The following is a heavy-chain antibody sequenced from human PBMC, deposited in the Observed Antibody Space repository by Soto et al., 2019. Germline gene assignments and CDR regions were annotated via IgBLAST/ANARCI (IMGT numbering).Heavy chain of an antibody. V-gene: IGHV3-30*18. J-gene: IGHJ5*02. D-gene: IGHD3-10*01. CDR2: ISYDGSNK. Sequence: PGGSLRLSCAASGFTFSSYGMHWVRQAPGKGLEWVAVISYDGSNKYYADSVKGRFTISRDNSKNTLYLQMNSLRAEDTAVYYCAKDVRFGVHEWFDPWGQGT. CDR3: AKDVRFGVHEWFDP. CDR1: GFTFSSYG.